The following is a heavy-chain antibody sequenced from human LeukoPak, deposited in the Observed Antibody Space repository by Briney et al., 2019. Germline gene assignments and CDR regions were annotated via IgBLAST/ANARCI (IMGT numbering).Heavy chain of an antibody. Sequence: ASVKVSCKASGYSITSYGMNWVRQAPGQGLEWMGWINTNTGNPTYAQGFRGRFVFSFDTSVNTAYLQISSLKTEDTAVYYCAGDYYDNSAGYYFTYFDYWGQGALVTVSS. V-gene: IGHV7-4-1*02. CDR3: AGDYYDNSAGYYFTYFDY. J-gene: IGHJ4*02. CDR1: GYSITSYG. CDR2: INTNTGNP. D-gene: IGHD3-22*01.